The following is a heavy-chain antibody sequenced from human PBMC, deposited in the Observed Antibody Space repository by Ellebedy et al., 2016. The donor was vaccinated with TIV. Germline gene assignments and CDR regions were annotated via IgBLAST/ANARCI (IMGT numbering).Heavy chain of an antibody. V-gene: IGHV3-33*08. CDR3: ARDRFTMIVVVIAS. CDR2: IDYAGGSFD. J-gene: IGHJ4*02. D-gene: IGHD3-22*01. Sequence: GGSLRLXXAASGFTFRNYGFHWVRQAPGKGLEWVAGIDYAGGSFDYYADSVKGRFTISRDNSQVYLQMNSLRAEDTALYYCARDRFTMIVVVIASWGQGTLVTVSS. CDR1: GFTFRNYG.